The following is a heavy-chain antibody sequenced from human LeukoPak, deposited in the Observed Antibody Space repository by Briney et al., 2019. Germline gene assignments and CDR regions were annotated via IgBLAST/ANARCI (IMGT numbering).Heavy chain of an antibody. V-gene: IGHV1-69*13. J-gene: IGHJ3*02. CDR3: ARDHVDYYDSSGPHAFDI. CDR1: GGTFSSYA. Sequence: SVKVSCKASGGTFSSYAISWVRQAPGQGLEWMGGIIPIFGTANYARKFQGRVTITADESTSTAYMELSSLRSEDTAVYYCARDHVDYYDSSGPHAFDIWGQGTMVTVSS. D-gene: IGHD3-22*01. CDR2: IIPIFGTA.